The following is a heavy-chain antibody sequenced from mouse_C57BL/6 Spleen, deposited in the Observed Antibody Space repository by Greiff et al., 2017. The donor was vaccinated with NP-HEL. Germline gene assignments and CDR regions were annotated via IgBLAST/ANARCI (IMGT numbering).Heavy chain of an antibody. CDR1: GYSITSGYY. Sequence: VQLQQSGPGLVKPSQSLSLTCSVTGYSITSGYYWNWIRQFPGNKLEWRGYISYDGSNNYNPSLKNRISITRDTSKNQFFLKLNSVTTEDTATYYCARDPYGSSYDWYFDVWGTGTTVTVSS. D-gene: IGHD1-1*01. CDR2: ISYDGSN. V-gene: IGHV3-6*01. J-gene: IGHJ1*03. CDR3: ARDPYGSSYDWYFDV.